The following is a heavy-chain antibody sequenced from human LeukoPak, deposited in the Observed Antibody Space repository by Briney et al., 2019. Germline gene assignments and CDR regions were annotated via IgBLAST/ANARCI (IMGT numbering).Heavy chain of an antibody. Sequence: GGSLRLSCAASGFTVSSNYMSWVRQAPGKGLEWVSVIYSGGSTYYADSVKGRFTISRDNSKNTLYLQMNSLRAEDTAVYYCAREGGYGSGGYLSWGQGTLVTVSS. CDR1: GFTVSSNY. CDR3: AREGGYGSGGYLS. CDR2: IYSGGST. D-gene: IGHD3-10*01. V-gene: IGHV3-53*01. J-gene: IGHJ4*02.